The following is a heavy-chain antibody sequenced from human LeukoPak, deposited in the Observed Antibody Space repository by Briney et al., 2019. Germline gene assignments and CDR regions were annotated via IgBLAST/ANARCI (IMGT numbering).Heavy chain of an antibody. Sequence: PGGSLRLSCAASGFTFSSYSMNWVRQAPGKGLEWVSPISSSSSYIYYADSVKGRFTISRDNAKNSLYLQMNSLRAEDTALYYCAKDMGGGWYPLEYWGQGTLVTVSS. V-gene: IGHV3-21*04. D-gene: IGHD6-19*01. CDR1: GFTFSSYS. CDR3: AKDMGGGWYPLEY. J-gene: IGHJ4*02. CDR2: ISSSSSYI.